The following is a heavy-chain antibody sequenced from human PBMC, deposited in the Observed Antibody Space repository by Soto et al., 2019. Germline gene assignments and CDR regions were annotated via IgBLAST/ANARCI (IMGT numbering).Heavy chain of an antibody. D-gene: IGHD1-26*01. CDR3: AREVGAWFDY. CDR1: GYTFSSYG. Sequence: QVQLVQSGGEVKAPGASVKVSGRSSGYTFSSYGVSWVRQAPGQGLEWMGWISGYNGDTSYAEKFQGRVTMTTDTSTGTTYMDLRSLTSDDTAVYYCAREVGAWFDYWGQGTLVTVSS. CDR2: ISGYNGDT. V-gene: IGHV1-18*01. J-gene: IGHJ4*02.